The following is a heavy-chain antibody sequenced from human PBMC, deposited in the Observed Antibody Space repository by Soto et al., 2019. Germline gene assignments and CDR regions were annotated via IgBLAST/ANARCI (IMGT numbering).Heavy chain of an antibody. CDR2: INSDGSST. Sequence: EVQLVESGGGLVQPGGSLRLSCAASGFTFSSYWMHWVRQAPGKGLVWVSRINSDGSSTSYADSVKGRFTISRDNDKNTLYLQMNSLRAEDTAVYYCARGYCSGGSCYHLDYWCQGTLVTVSS. J-gene: IGHJ4*02. V-gene: IGHV3-74*01. CDR1: GFTFSSYW. CDR3: ARGYCSGGSCYHLDY. D-gene: IGHD2-15*01.